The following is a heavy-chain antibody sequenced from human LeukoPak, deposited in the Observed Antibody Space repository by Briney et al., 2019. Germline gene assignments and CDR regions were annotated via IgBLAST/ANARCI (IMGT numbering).Heavy chain of an antibody. J-gene: IGHJ4*02. D-gene: IGHD1-26*01. V-gene: IGHV1-2*02. CDR1: GYTFADYY. CDR2: INPYSGGT. CDR3: ARIRGGNNYHFDY. Sequence: ASVKVSCKASGYTFADYYMHWVRQAPGQGLEWMGWINPYSGGTNYAQNFQGRVTMTRDTSISTGYMELSRLGSDDTAVYYCARIRGGNNYHFDYWGQGTLVTVSS.